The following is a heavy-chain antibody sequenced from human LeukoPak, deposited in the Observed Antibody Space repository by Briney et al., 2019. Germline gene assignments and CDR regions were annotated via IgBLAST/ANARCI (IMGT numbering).Heavy chain of an antibody. CDR1: GYTFTSYA. Sequence: GASVKVSCKASGYTFTSYAINWVRQATGQGLEWMGWMNPNSGNTGYAQKFQGRVTMTRNTSISTAYMELSSLRSEDTAVYYCARAVTTIAPNWFDPWGQGTLVTVSS. D-gene: IGHD4-11*01. V-gene: IGHV1-8*01. CDR3: ARAVTTIAPNWFDP. J-gene: IGHJ5*02. CDR2: MNPNSGNT.